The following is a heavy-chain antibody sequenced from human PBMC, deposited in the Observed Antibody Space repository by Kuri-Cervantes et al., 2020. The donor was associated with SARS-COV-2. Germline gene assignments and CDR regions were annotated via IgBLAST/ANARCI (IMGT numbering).Heavy chain of an antibody. V-gene: IGHV1-3*01. J-gene: IGHJ4*02. CDR3: ARVVQLAGDY. D-gene: IGHD6-6*01. CDR1: GYTFTSYA. CDR2: INAGNGNT. Sequence: ASEKVPCKASGYTFTSYAMHWVRQAPGQRLKWMGWINAGNGNTKYSQKFQGRVTITRDTSASTAYMELSSLSSEDTAVYYCARVVQLAGDYWGQGTLVTVSS.